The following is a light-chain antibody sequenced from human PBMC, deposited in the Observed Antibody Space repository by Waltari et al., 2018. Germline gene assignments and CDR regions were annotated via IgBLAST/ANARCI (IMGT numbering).Light chain of an antibody. CDR1: QNVGTS. J-gene: IGKJ4*01. V-gene: IGKV3-15*01. Sequence: VVTQAPANLSLFPGGRVHPPCRASQNVGTSLAWYQQKPGQTPRLLIFGAYSRASGVPARFSGSGSGTDFTLAISSLQSEDFAVYYCQQYEDWPRHSFGGGTKVQIE. CDR3: QQYEDWPRHS. CDR2: GAY.